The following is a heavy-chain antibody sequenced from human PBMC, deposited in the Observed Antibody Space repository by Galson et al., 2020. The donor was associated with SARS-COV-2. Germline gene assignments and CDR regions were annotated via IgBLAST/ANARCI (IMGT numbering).Heavy chain of an antibody. J-gene: IGHJ4*02. Sequence: GGSLRLSCAASGFTFSESWMNWVRQAPGKGLEWVANIKEDGSGESYVDSVRGRFTISRDNAKNALYLQMNSLRAEDTAVYYCASYGDYAGGFDNWGQGTLVTVSS. CDR3: ASYGDYAGGFDN. CDR2: IKEDGSGE. V-gene: IGHV3-7*03. D-gene: IGHD4-17*01. CDR1: GFTFSESW.